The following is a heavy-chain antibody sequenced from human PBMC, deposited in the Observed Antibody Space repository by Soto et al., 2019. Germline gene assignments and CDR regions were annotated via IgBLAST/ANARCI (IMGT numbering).Heavy chain of an antibody. V-gene: IGHV4-61*01. Sequence: TSETLSLTCTVSGGSVSSATYYWSWIRQPPGKGLEWIGYIYYSGSTNYNPSLKSRVTISVDTSKNQFSLKLSSVTAADTAVYYCARTEPPPSNPYGSGRYYFDYWGQGTLVTVSS. CDR1: GGSVSSATYY. D-gene: IGHD3-10*01. CDR3: ARTEPPPSNPYGSGRYYFDY. J-gene: IGHJ4*02. CDR2: IYYSGST.